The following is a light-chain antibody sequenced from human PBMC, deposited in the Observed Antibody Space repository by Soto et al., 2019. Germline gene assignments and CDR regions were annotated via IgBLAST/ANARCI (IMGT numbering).Light chain of an antibody. Sequence: DIQMTQSPSILSASVGDRVTITCRASQSIGSWVAWYQQKPGRAPNLLIHKASHLESGVPSRFSGSGSGTEFTITISSMQHGDFATYYCQHYNSYPWTFGQGTKVDIK. CDR2: KAS. CDR1: QSIGSW. CDR3: QHYNSYPWT. V-gene: IGKV1-5*03. J-gene: IGKJ1*01.